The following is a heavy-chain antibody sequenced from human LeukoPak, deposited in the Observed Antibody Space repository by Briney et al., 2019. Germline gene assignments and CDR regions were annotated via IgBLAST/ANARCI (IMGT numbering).Heavy chain of an antibody. Sequence: PSEPLSLTCTVSGGSLSSHYWSWIRQPPGKGLEWVGYIYYTGSTNYNPSLQSRVTISVDTFKNQFSLKLSSVTAADTAVYYCAGEERLRFDPWGPGTLVTVSS. D-gene: IGHD1-1*01. CDR2: IYYTGST. CDR3: AGEERLRFDP. CDR1: GGSLSSHY. V-gene: IGHV4-59*11. J-gene: IGHJ5*02.